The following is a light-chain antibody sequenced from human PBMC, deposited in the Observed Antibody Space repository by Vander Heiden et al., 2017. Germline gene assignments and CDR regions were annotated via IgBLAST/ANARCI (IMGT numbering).Light chain of an antibody. V-gene: IGKV3-20*01. J-gene: IGKJ5*01. Sequence: EIVLTQSPDTLSLSPGERATLSCRASQNVNSNFLAWYRQKPGQAPRLLMSGTSTRATGVPDRFSGGGSGTDFTLTVNRLESEDCAVYFCQQYGTSPVTFGQGTRLELK. CDR3: QQYGTSPVT. CDR2: GTS. CDR1: QNVNSNF.